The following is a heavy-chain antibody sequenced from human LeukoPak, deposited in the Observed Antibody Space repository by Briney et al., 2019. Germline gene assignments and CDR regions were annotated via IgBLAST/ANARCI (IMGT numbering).Heavy chain of an antibody. V-gene: IGHV1-69*05. J-gene: IGHJ4*02. Sequence: ASVKVSCKASGGTFSRSSISWLRQAPGQGLEWMGANVPMFGTSNFAQKFQGRVTLTTDGSRNIAYMELSSLRSDDTAVYYCATKDFATDAALPFDYWGQGTLITVSS. CDR3: ATKDFATDAALPFDY. D-gene: IGHD1-26*01. CDR1: GGTFSRSS. CDR2: NVPMFGTS.